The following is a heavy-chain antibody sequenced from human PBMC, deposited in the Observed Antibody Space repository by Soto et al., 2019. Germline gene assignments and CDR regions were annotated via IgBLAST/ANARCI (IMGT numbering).Heavy chain of an antibody. J-gene: IGHJ3*02. Sequence: PGGSLRLSCAASGFTFSHYAMHWVRQAPGKGLEWVAVTSFDEGNKYYADSVKGRFTISRDNSKNTLFLQMNSLRVEDTAVYYCARKLRGAFDIWGQGTMVTVSS. V-gene: IGHV3-30*04. CDR2: TSFDEGNK. CDR1: GFTFSHYA. CDR3: ARKLRGAFDI. D-gene: IGHD1-26*01.